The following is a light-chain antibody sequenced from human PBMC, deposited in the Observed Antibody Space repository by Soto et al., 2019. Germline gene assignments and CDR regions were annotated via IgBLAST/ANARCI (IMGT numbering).Light chain of an antibody. V-gene: IGKV1-39*01. CDR2: GTS. Sequence: DIQMTQSPSSLSASVGDRVTITCRASQSIRGYLSWYQQKSGKAPNLLIYGTSSLQSGVPSRVSGSGSGTDFTLTITSVQPEDFAIYFCQETHTSGTFGQGTKLEV. CDR3: QETHTSGT. J-gene: IGKJ2*01. CDR1: QSIRGY.